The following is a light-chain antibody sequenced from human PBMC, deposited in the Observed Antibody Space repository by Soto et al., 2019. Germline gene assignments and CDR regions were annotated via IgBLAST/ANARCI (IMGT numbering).Light chain of an antibody. Sequence: DIQMTQSPSSLSASVRDRVTITCRASQGISNYLAWYQQKPGKVHKLLIYAASTLQSGVPCRFSGSGSGTDFNLTISSLQPEDVATYYCQKYDSAPWTFGQGTNVEIK. CDR1: QGISNY. V-gene: IGKV1-27*01. CDR3: QKYDSAPWT. J-gene: IGKJ1*01. CDR2: AAS.